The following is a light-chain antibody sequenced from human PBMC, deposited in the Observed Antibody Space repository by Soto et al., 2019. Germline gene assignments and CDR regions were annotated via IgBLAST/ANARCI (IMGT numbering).Light chain of an antibody. CDR3: NSYTSRYTFV. V-gene: IGLV2-14*01. CDR1: SSDVGGCNY. J-gene: IGLJ1*01. Sequence: QSALTQPASVSGSPGQSITISCTGTSSDVGGCNYVSWYQQHPGKAPKLMIYEVNNRPSEVSNRFSGSKSGNTASLTISGLQPEDEADYYCNSYTSRYTFVLGTGTKVTVL. CDR2: EVN.